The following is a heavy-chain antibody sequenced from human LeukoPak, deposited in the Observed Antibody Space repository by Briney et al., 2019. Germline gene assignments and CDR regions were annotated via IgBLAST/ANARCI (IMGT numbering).Heavy chain of an antibody. Sequence: SETLSLTCTVSGGSISSSNYYWGWIRQPPGKGLEWIGSMYYSGNTDYNPSLKSRVTVSVDTSKNQFSLKVNSVTAADTAVYYCAKTLGWASSRYPFDGWGQGTLVTVSS. CDR1: GGSISSSNYY. CDR2: MYYSGNT. V-gene: IGHV4-39*01. D-gene: IGHD3-16*02. J-gene: IGHJ4*02. CDR3: AKTLGWASSRYPFDG.